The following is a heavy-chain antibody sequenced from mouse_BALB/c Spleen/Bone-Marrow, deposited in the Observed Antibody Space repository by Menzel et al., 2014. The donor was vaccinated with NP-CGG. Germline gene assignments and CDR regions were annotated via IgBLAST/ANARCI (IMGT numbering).Heavy chain of an antibody. CDR3: ARLGYYGAMDY. Sequence: EVQLQQSGGGLVQPGGSLKLSCAASGFDFSRYWMSWVRQAPGKGLEWIGEINPDSSTINYTPSLKDKFIISRDNAKNMLYLQMSKVRSEDTALYYCARLGYYGAMDYWGQGTSVTVSS. CDR1: GFDFSRYW. V-gene: IGHV4-1*02. J-gene: IGHJ4*01. CDR2: INPDSSTI. D-gene: IGHD1-1*01.